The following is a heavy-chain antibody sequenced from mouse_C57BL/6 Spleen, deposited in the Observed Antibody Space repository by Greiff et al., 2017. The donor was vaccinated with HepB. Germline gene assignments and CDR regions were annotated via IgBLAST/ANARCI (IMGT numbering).Heavy chain of an antibody. CDR2: ISSGGSYT. CDR3: ARHDGDDDDDY. D-gene: IGHD2-4*01. Sequence: EVKLVESGGDLVKPGGSLKLSCAASGFTFSSYGMSWVRQTPDKRLEWVATISSGGSYTYYPDSVKGRFTISRDNAKNTLYLQMSSLKSEDTAMYYCARHDGDDDDDYWGQGTTLTVSS. J-gene: IGHJ2*01. V-gene: IGHV5-6*01. CDR1: GFTFSSYG.